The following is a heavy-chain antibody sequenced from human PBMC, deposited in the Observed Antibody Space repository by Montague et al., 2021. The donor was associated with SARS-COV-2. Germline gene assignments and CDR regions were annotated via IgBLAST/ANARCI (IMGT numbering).Heavy chain of an antibody. D-gene: IGHD6-19*01. CDR2: IYYSGST. CDR1: VGSISSGSYY. Sequence: SETLSLTCTVSVGSISSGSYYWSWIRQPPGKGLEWIGRIYYSGSTYYNPSLKSRVTISVDTSKNQFSLKLSSVTAADTAVYYCARDIAVAGLFGYWGQGTLVTVSS. CDR3: ARDIAVAGLFGY. V-gene: IGHV4-39*07. J-gene: IGHJ4*02.